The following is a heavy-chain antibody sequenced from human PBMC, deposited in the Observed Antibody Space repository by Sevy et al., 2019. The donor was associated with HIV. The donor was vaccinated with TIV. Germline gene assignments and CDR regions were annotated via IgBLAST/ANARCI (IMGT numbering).Heavy chain of an antibody. Sequence: GGSLRLSCAASGFTFSSYAMHWVRQAPGKGLEWVAVISYDGSNKYYADSVKGRFTISRDNSKNTLYLQMNSRRAEDMAVYYCARETGYASGLRAFDIWGQGTMVTVSS. V-gene: IGHV3-30-3*01. CDR2: ISYDGSNK. J-gene: IGHJ3*02. CDR1: GFTFSSYA. D-gene: IGHD3-9*01. CDR3: ARETGYASGLRAFDI.